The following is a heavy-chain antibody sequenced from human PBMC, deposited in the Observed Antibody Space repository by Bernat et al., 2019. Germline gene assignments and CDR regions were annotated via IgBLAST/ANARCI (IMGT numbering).Heavy chain of an antibody. Sequence: QVTLKESGPVLVKPTETLTLTCTVSGFSLSNARMGVSWIRQPPGKALEWLAHIFSNDEKSYSTSLKSRLTISKDTSKSQVVLTMTNMDPVDTATYYCAQIRQGFWSGYYYYYYMDVWGKGTTVTVSS. CDR2: IFSNDEK. J-gene: IGHJ6*03. V-gene: IGHV2-26*01. CDR3: AQIRQGFWSGYYYYYYMDV. CDR1: GFSLSNARMG. D-gene: IGHD3-3*01.